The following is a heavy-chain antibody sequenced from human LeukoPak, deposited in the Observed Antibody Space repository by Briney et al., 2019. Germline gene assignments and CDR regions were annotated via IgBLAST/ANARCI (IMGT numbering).Heavy chain of an antibody. V-gene: IGHV3-66*01. CDR2: IYSGGST. CDR1: EFTVNSNY. J-gene: IGHJ3*02. CDR3: ASRTTVTDADGFDI. Sequence: GGSLRLSCAASEFTVNSNYMIWVRQAPGKGLEWVSLIYSGGSTYNADSVEDRFTISRDSSKNTVYLQMNSLRAEDTAVYYCASRTTVTDADGFDIWGQGTMVTVSS. D-gene: IGHD4-17*01.